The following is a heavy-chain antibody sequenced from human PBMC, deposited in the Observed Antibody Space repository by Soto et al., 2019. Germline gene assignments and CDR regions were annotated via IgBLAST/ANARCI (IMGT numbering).Heavy chain of an antibody. CDR3: ARGRSNRNWFDP. Sequence: PSETLSLTCAVYGGSFSGYYWSWIRQPPGKGLEWIGEINHSGSTNYNPSLKSRVTISVDTSKNQFSLKLSSVTAADTAVYYCARGRSNRNWFDPRGQGTLVTVSS. CDR2: INHSGST. D-gene: IGHD2-21*01. J-gene: IGHJ5*02. CDR1: GGSFSGYY. V-gene: IGHV4-34*01.